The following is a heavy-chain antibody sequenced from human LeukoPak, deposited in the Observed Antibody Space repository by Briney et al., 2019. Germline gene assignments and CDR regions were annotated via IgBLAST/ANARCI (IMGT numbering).Heavy chain of an antibody. V-gene: IGHV3-23*01. D-gene: IGHD3-22*01. Sequence: GGSLRLSCAASGFTFSSYAMSWVRQAPGKGLEWVSAISGSGGSTYYADSVKGRFTISRDNSKNTLYLQMNSLRAEDTAVYYCAKELYYYDSSGYYYGHDAFGIWGQGTMVTVSS. CDR2: ISGSGGST. CDR1: GFTFSSYA. CDR3: AKELYYYDSSGYYYGHDAFGI. J-gene: IGHJ3*02.